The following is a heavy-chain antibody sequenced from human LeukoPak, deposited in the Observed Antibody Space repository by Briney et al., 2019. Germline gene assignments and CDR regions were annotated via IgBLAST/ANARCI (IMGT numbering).Heavy chain of an antibody. CDR1: RFTFSIYS. J-gene: IGHJ4*02. D-gene: IGHD6-19*01. CDR2: ISGSGGST. V-gene: IGHV3-23*01. Sequence: GGSLRLSCAPSRFTFSIYSMNWVRQAPGKGLEWVSAISGSGGSTYYADSVKGRFTISRDNSKNTLYLQMNSLRAEDTAVYYCAKDERAVAGYYFDYWGQGTLVTVSS. CDR3: AKDERAVAGYYFDY.